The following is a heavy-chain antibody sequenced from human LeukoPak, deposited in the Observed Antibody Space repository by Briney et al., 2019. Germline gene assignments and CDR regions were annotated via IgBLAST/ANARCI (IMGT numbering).Heavy chain of an antibody. CDR1: GYSFTGYY. V-gene: IGHV1-2*02. CDR2: INPNTGGT. J-gene: IGHJ6*03. CDR3: ARFYSGYGNDCYYMDV. Sequence: ASVKVSCKASGYSFTGYYLHWVRQAPGQGLEWMGWINPNTGGTMYAQKFQGRVTMTRDTSISTAYMELSRLRSDDTAVYYCARFYSGYGNDCYYMDVWGKGTTVTVSS. D-gene: IGHD5-12*01.